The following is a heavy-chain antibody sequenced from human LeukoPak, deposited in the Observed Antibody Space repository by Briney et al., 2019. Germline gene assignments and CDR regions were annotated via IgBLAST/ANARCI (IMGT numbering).Heavy chain of an antibody. CDR3: ANPGRCGSYRDAFDI. CDR2: ISGSGGST. J-gene: IGHJ3*02. V-gene: IGHV3-23*01. Sequence: GGSLRLSCAASGFTFSSYAMSWVRQAPGKGLEWVSAISGSGGSTYYADSVKGRFTISRDNSKNTLYLQMNSLRAEDTAVYYCANPGRCGSYRDAFDIWGQGTMVTVSS. CDR1: GFTFSSYA. D-gene: IGHD1-26*01.